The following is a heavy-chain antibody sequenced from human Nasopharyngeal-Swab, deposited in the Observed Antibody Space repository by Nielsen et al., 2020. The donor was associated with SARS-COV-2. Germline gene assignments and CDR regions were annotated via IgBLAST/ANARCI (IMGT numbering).Heavy chain of an antibody. Sequence: ASVKVSCKASGYTFTSYGISWVRQAPGQGLEWMGWISAYNGNTNYAQKLQGRVTVTTDTSTSTAYMELRSLRSDDTAVYYCSTYVDTAMESFDYWGQGTLVTVSS. CDR1: GYTFTSYG. CDR2: ISAYNGNT. D-gene: IGHD5-18*01. V-gene: IGHV1-18*04. CDR3: STYVDTAMESFDY. J-gene: IGHJ4*02.